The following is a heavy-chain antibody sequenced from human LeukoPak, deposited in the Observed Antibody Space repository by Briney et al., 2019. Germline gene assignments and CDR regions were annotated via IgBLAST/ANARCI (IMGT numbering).Heavy chain of an antibody. CDR2: ISGSGGST. J-gene: IGHJ5*02. CDR3: AKDSRGSSGWYWFDP. D-gene: IGHD6-19*01. V-gene: IGHV3-23*01. CDR1: GFTFSSNP. Sequence: GGSLRLSCAASGFTFSSNPISWVAEAPGRGRGWGSAISGSGGSTYYADSVKGRFTISRDNSKNTLYLQMNSLRAEDTAVYYCAKDSRGSSGWYWFDPWGQGTLVTVSS.